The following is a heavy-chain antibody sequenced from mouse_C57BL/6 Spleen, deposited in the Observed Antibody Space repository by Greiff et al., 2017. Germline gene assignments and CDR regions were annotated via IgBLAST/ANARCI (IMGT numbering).Heavy chain of an antibody. D-gene: IGHD1-1*01. CDR1: GYAFTNYL. V-gene: IGHV1-54*01. CDR2: INPGSGGT. Sequence: QVQLQQSGAELVRPGTSVKVSCKASGYAFTNYLIEWVKQRPGQGLEWIGVINPGSGGTNSNEKFKGKATLTADKSSSTAYMQLSSLTSEDSAVYFCARWGTTVVAEGFDYWGQGTTLTVSS. CDR3: ARWGTTVVAEGFDY. J-gene: IGHJ2*01.